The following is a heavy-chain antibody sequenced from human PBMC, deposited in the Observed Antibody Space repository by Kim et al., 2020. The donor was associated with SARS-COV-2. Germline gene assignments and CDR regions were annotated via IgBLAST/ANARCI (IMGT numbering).Heavy chain of an antibody. J-gene: IGHJ6*02. Sequence: GGSLRLSCAASGFTFSNAWMSWVRQAPGKGLEWVGRIKSKTDGGTTDYAAPVKGRFTISRDDSKNTLYLQMNSLKTEDTAVYYCTTVLTGGSGSYSYYYGMDVWGQGTTVTGSS. CDR2: IKSKTDGGTT. CDR3: TTVLTGGSGSYSYYYGMDV. V-gene: IGHV3-15*01. D-gene: IGHD3-10*01. CDR1: GFTFSNAW.